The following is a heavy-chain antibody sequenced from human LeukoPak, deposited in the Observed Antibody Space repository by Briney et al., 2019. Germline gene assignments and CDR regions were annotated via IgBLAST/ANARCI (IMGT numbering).Heavy chain of an antibody. V-gene: IGHV4-4*07. Sequence: PSETLSLTCTVSADSISNSYWSWIRQSAGKGLEWIGRIYTSGSTNYNPSLKSRVTMSVDTSKTQFSLVLTSVTAADTAVYFCAKEAPMATNNWYFDLWGRGTLVTVSS. CDR1: ADSISNSY. CDR3: AKEAPMATNNWYFDL. J-gene: IGHJ2*01. CDR2: IYTSGST. D-gene: IGHD5-24*01.